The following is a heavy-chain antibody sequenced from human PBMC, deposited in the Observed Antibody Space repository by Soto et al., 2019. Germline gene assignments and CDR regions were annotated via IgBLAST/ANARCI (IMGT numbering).Heavy chain of an antibody. D-gene: IGHD2-15*01. Sequence: QVQLVESGGGLVKPGGSLRLSCAASGFTFSDYYMSWIRQAPGKGLEWVSHISSSGTTKYYADSVKGRFTISRDDAKNSLYLQMTSLRAEDSAVYYCAKDAGSGGRCFVAWGQGTLVTVSS. J-gene: IGHJ5*02. CDR1: GFTFSDYY. CDR3: AKDAGSGGRCFVA. V-gene: IGHV3-11*01. CDR2: ISSSGTTK.